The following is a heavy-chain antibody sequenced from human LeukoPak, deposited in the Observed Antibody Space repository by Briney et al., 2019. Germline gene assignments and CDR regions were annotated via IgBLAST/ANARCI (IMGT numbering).Heavy chain of an antibody. CDR3: ARAVVTALDY. J-gene: IGHJ4*02. Sequence: SETLSLTCTVSGGSISSYYWSWIRQPPGKGLEWIGYIYYSGSTNYNPSLKSRVTISVDTSKNQFSLNLSSVTAADTAVYYCARAVVTALDYWGQGTLVTVSS. V-gene: IGHV4-59*08. CDR2: IYYSGST. D-gene: IGHD2-21*02. CDR1: GGSISSYY.